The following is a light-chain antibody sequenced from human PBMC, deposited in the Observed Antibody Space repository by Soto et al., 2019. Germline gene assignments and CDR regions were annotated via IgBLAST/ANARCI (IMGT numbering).Light chain of an antibody. Sequence: QSVLTQPPSVSGAPGQRVTISCTGSSSNIGAGYDVHWYRQLPGTAPKLLIYGNSNRPSGVPDRFSGSKSGTSASLAITGLQAEDEADYYCQSYDSSLSAAVFGTGTKLTVL. J-gene: IGLJ1*01. CDR2: GNS. V-gene: IGLV1-40*01. CDR1: SSNIGAGYD. CDR3: QSYDSSLSAAV.